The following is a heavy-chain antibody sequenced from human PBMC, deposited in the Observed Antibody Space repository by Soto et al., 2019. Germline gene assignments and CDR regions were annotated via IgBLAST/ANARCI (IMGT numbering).Heavy chain of an antibody. CDR2: ISSSGSTI. V-gene: IGHV3-48*03. CDR3: AREGLRFLERTNAFDI. CDR1: GFTFSSYE. J-gene: IGHJ3*02. Sequence: GGSLRLSCAASGFTFSSYEMNWVRQAPGKGLEWVSYISSSGSTIYNADSVKGRFTISRDNAKNPLYLQMNSLRAEDTAVYYCAREGLRFLERTNAFDIWGQGTMVTVSS. D-gene: IGHD3-3*01.